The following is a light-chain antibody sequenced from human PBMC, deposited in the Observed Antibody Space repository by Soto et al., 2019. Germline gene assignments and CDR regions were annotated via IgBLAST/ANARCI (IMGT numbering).Light chain of an antibody. J-gene: IGLJ1*01. CDR3: SSHGGANNFYV. CDR2: EVS. Sequence: QSALTQPPSASGSPGQSVTISCTGTSSDIGAYDYVSWYQQHPGKVPKLMIYEVSKRPSGVPDRFSASKSGNTASLTVSGLQAEDEADYYCSSHGGANNFYVFGTRTKLTVL. CDR1: SSDIGAYDY. V-gene: IGLV2-8*01.